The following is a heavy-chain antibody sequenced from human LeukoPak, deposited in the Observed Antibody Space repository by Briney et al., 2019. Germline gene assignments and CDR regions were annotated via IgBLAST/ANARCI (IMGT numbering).Heavy chain of an antibody. V-gene: IGHV1-69*01. J-gene: IGHJ4*02. CDR3: ARLKRVGQQLEFEYYFDY. Sequence: SVKVSCKASGGTFSSYAISWVRQAPGQGLEWMGGIIPIFGTANYAQKFQGRVTITADESTSTAYMELSSLRSEDTAVYYCARLKRVGQQLEFEYYFDYWGQGTLVTVSS. CDR1: GGTFSSYA. D-gene: IGHD6-13*01. CDR2: IIPIFGTA.